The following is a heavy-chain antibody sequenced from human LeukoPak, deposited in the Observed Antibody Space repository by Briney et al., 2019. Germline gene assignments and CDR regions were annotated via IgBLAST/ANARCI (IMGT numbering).Heavy chain of an antibody. V-gene: IGHV3-74*01. CDR1: GFTFSSYS. Sequence: GGSLRLSCAASGFTFSSYSMNWVRQAPGKGLVWVSRINSDGSSTTYADSVKGRFTISRDNAKNTLYLQMNSLRAEDTAMYYCVRQYSYDSSGYYPWDYWGQGTLVTVSS. D-gene: IGHD3-22*01. J-gene: IGHJ4*02. CDR3: VRQYSYDSSGYYPWDY. CDR2: INSDGSST.